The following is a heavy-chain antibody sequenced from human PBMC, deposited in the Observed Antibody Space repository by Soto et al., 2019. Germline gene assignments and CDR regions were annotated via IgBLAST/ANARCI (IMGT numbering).Heavy chain of an antibody. CDR3: ARDREAGYNFYYGMDV. CDR2: IYTSASI. D-gene: IGHD6-19*01. CDR1: GADINTYS. V-gene: IGHV4-4*07. Sequence: SETLSLTCSVSGADINTYSWTWIRQPAGKGLEWIGRIYTSASINYNPSLRGRVTLSVDTSTNQVSLKLASVTAADTAVYYCARDREAGYNFYYGMDVWGQGTTVTVPS. J-gene: IGHJ6*02.